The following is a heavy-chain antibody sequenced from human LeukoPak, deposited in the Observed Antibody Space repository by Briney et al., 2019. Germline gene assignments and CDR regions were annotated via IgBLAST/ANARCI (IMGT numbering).Heavy chain of an antibody. Sequence: GESLKISCQGSGYSFTSYWIGWVRQMRGKGLEWMGTIYSGDSDTRYSPSFQGQVTISADKSISTAYLQWSSLKASDTAMYYCARRSYYYDSSGFDYWGQGTLVTVSS. CDR1: GYSFTSYW. CDR2: IYSGDSDT. V-gene: IGHV5-51*01. CDR3: ARRSYYYDSSGFDY. D-gene: IGHD3-22*01. J-gene: IGHJ4*02.